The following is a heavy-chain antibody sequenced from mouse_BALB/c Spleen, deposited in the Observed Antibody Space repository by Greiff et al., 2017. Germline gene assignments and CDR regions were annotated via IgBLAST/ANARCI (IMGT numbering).Heavy chain of an antibody. J-gene: IGHJ1*01. CDR1: GYSITSGYS. CDR3: AREEYYGSSRGYFDV. D-gene: IGHD1-1*01. CDR2: IHYSGST. Sequence: EVKLMESGPDLVKPSQSLSLTCTVTGYSITSGYSWHWIRQFPGNKLEWMGYIHYSGSTNYNPSLKSRISITRDTSKNQFFLQLNSVTTEDTATYYCAREEYYGSSRGYFDVWGAGTTVTVSS. V-gene: IGHV3-1*02.